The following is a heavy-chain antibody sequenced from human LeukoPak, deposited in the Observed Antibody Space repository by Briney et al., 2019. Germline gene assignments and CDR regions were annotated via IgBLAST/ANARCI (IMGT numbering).Heavy chain of an antibody. CDR2: IWYDGSNK. V-gene: IGHV3-33*01. CDR1: GSTFSSYG. D-gene: IGHD6-13*01. Sequence: GSLRLSCAASGSTFSSYGMHWVRQAPGKGLEWVAVIWYDGSNKYYADSVKGRFTISRDNSKNTLYLQMNSLRAEDTAVYYCARGAIAAAGTGGWFDPWGQGTLVTVSS. CDR3: ARGAIAAAGTGGWFDP. J-gene: IGHJ5*02.